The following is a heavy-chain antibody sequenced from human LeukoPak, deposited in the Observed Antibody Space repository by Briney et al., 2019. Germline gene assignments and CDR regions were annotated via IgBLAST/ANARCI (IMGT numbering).Heavy chain of an antibody. CDR1: GYTFTGYY. CDR3: AQYSSGWYFDL. J-gene: IGHJ2*01. D-gene: IGHD6-19*01. Sequence: ASVKVSCKTSGYTFTGYYMHWVRQAPGQGLEWMGWINPNSGGTNYAQKFQGRVTMTRDTSISTAYMELTRLRSDDTAGYYCAQYSSGWYFDLWGRGTLVTVSS. V-gene: IGHV1-2*02. CDR2: INPNSGGT.